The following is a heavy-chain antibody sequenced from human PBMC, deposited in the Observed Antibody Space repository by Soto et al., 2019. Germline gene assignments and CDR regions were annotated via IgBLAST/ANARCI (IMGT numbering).Heavy chain of an antibody. V-gene: IGHV4-59*01. Sequence: SETLSLTCTVSGGSISSYYWSWIRQPPGKGLEWIGYIYYSGSTNYNPSLKSRVTISVDTSKNQFSLKLSSVTAADTAVYYCASMYSSSWQGNWFDPWGQGTLVTVSS. CDR1: GGSISSYY. CDR2: IYYSGST. J-gene: IGHJ5*02. D-gene: IGHD6-13*01. CDR3: ASMYSSSWQGNWFDP.